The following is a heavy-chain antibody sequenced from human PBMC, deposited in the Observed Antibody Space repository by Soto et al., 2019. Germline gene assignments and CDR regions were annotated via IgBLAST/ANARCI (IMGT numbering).Heavy chain of an antibody. CDR2: IYYSGST. CDR1: GGSVSSDGYY. CDR3: ARDSGDYYDSSGFLYY. Sequence: SETLSLTCTVSGGSVSSDGYYWSWIRQPPGKGLEWIGYIYYSGSTNYNPSLKSRVTISVDTSKNQFSLKFSSVTAADTAVYYCARDSGDYYDSSGFLYYWGQGTLVTVSS. V-gene: IGHV4-61*08. D-gene: IGHD3-22*01. J-gene: IGHJ4*02.